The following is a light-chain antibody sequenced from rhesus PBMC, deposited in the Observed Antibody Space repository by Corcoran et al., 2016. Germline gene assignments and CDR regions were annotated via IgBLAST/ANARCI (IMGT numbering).Light chain of an antibody. CDR1: ENIYNY. CDR2: KAS. J-gene: IGKJ2*01. CDR3: QHTYGTPYS. V-gene: IGKV1-74*01. Sequence: DIQMTQSPSSLSASVGDRVTITCRASENIYNYLNGYQHNPGKAPKLLIYKASTLQSGVPSRFSGSGSGTDYSFPISILQSADVATYYCQHTYGTPYSFGQGTKVQLK.